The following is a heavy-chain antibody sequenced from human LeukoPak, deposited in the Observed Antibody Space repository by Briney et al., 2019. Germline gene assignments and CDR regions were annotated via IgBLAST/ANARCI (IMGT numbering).Heavy chain of an antibody. CDR2: IKQDGSEK. CDR3: AKAVLGYCSSTSCPDAFDI. CDR1: GFTFSSYW. V-gene: IGHV3-7*03. D-gene: IGHD2-2*01. J-gene: IGHJ3*02. Sequence: GGSLRLSCAASGFTFSSYWMSWVRQAPGKGLEWVANIKQDGSEKYYVDSVKGRFTISRDNAKNSLYLQMNSLRAEDTAVYYCAKAVLGYCSSTSCPDAFDIWGQGTMVTVSS.